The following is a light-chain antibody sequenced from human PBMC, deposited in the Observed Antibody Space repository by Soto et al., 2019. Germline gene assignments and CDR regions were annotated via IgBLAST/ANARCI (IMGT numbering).Light chain of an antibody. CDR1: QSLLHSNGYNY. CDR2: LGS. CDR3: MQALQTEWT. J-gene: IGKJ1*01. V-gene: IGKV2-28*01. Sequence: DIVMTQSPLSLPVTPGEPASISCRSSQSLLHSNGYNYLDWYLQKPGQSPQLLIYLGSNRASGVPDRFSGSGSGTDFTLKISRVGAEDVGVYYCMQALQTEWTFGQGTKVEIK.